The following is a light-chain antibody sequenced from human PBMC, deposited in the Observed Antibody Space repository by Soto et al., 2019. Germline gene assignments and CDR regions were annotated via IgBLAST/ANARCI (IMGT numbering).Light chain of an antibody. CDR2: GAS. J-gene: IGKJ5*01. Sequence: EIVLTQSPGTLSLSPGERAILSCRASQSVSSSLAWYRQKPGQAPRLLIYGASSRATGIPDRFSGSGSGTDFTLTISRLEPEDFAVFYCQQYAASPITFGQGTRLEMK. CDR3: QQYAASPIT. V-gene: IGKV3-20*01. CDR1: QSVSSS.